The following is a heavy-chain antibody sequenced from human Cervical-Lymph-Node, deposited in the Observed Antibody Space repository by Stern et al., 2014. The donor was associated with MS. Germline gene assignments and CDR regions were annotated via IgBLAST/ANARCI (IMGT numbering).Heavy chain of an antibody. V-gene: IGHV1-18*01. CDR1: GYIFSSYG. CDR3: ARDEGSGYDFPFDY. CDR2: IKVHNGDT. J-gene: IGHJ4*02. D-gene: IGHD5-12*01. Sequence: VQLVESGAEVKKPGASVKVSCKASGYIFSSYGISWVRQAPGQGLEWMGWIKVHNGDTNYAQKLQGRVTLTTDTSTKTAYMELRSLRSDDTAVYYCARDEGSGYDFPFDYWGQGTLVTVSS.